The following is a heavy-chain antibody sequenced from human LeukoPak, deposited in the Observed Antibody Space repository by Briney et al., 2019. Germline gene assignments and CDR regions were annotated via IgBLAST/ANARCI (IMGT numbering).Heavy chain of an antibody. CDR3: ARDQGGALDF. CDR2: MKQDGGAK. Sequence: PGGSLRLSCAVSGFTFSSYWMAWVRQAPGKGLEWVANMKQDGGAKHYADSVKGRFTISRDNAKNSLYLQMNSLRAEDTAVYYCARDQGGALDFWGLGSLVTVSS. V-gene: IGHV3-7*01. CDR1: GFTFSSYW. D-gene: IGHD3-16*01. J-gene: IGHJ4*02.